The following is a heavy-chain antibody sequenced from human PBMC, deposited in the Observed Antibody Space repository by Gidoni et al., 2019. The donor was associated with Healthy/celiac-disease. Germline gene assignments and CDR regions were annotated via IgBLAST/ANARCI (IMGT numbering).Heavy chain of an antibody. Sequence: QVQLVQPGAEVKKPGSSVKVSCKASGGTVSSYAISWVRQAPGQGLEWMGGIIPIFGTANYAKKFQGRVTITADESTSTAYMELSSLRSEDTAVYYCARDRYYDSSGYSHFDYWGQGTLVTVSS. D-gene: IGHD3-22*01. J-gene: IGHJ4*02. CDR1: GGTVSSYA. V-gene: IGHV1-69*01. CDR2: IIPIFGTA. CDR3: ARDRYYDSSGYSHFDY.